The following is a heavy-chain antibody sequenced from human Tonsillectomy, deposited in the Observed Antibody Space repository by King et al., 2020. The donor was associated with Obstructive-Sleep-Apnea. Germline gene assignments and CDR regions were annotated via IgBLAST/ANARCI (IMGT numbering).Heavy chain of an antibody. Sequence: VQLQESGPGLVKPSQTLSLTCAVSGGSISSGGYSWSWIRQPPGKGLEWIGYIYYSGSTYYNPSLKSRVTISVDTSKNQFSLKLSSVTAADTAVYYCAREITMVRGTHGMDVWGQGTTVTVSS. CDR3: AREITMVRGTHGMDV. V-gene: IGHV4-30-4*07. J-gene: IGHJ6*02. CDR2: IYYSGST. D-gene: IGHD3-10*01. CDR1: GGSISSGGYS.